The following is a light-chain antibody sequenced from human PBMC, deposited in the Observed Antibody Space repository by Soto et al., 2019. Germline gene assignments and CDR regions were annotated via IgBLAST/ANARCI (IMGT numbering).Light chain of an antibody. CDR1: QTVGSS. V-gene: IGKV3-11*01. Sequence: EIVMTQSPDILSVSPGERASLSCSASQTVGSSLAWYQQKPGQAPRLLLYRISTRATGIAARFSGTGSGTDFTLTISSLEPEDFAVYYCQQRSNWPPITFGQGTRLEIK. CDR3: QQRSNWPPIT. CDR2: RIS. J-gene: IGKJ5*01.